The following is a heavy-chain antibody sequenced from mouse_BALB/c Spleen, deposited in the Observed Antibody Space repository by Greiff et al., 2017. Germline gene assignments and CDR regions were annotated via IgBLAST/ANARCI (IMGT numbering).Heavy chain of an antibody. D-gene: IGHD2-4*01. J-gene: IGHJ2*01. CDR3: ARKPLIYYDYEGYFDY. Sequence: LVKTGASVKISCKASGYSFTGYYMHWVKQSHGKSLEWIGYISCYNGATSYNQKFKGKATFTVDTSSSTAYMQFNSLTSEDSAVYYYARKPLIYYDYEGYFDYWGQGTTLTVSS. V-gene: IGHV1S34*01. CDR1: GYSFTGYY. CDR2: ISCYNGAT.